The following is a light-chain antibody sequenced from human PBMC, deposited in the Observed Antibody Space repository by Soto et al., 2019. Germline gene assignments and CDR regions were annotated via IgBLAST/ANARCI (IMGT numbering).Light chain of an antibody. V-gene: IGKV3-15*01. CDR3: QQYNTWPPIT. CDR1: ESVSTN. J-gene: IGKJ5*01. CDR2: GAS. Sequence: IEMTQSSSTLSLAPGDRVTLSWAASESVSTNLAWYQQKPGQAPRLLIYGASTRATGIPARFSGSGSGTEFTLTISSLQSEDFAVYYCQQYNTWPPITFGQGTRLEIK.